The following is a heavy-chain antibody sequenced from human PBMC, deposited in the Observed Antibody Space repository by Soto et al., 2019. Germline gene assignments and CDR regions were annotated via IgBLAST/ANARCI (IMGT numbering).Heavy chain of an antibody. D-gene: IGHD3-10*01. J-gene: IGHJ4*02. V-gene: IGHV3-30*03. Sequence: QVQLVESGGGVVQPGRSLRLSCAAAVFPFSSCGRHWVREAPGKGLEWVAVISYDGSNKYYADSVKGRFTISRDNSASTLYLQMNSLRPEDTALYYCVGGQYYFDYRGQGTLVTVSP. CDR2: ISYDGSNK. CDR1: VFPFSSCG. CDR3: VGGQYYFDY.